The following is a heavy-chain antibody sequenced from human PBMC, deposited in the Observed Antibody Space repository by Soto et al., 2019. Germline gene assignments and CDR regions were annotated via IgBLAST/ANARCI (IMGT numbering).Heavy chain of an antibody. CDR1: GFTFSSYA. J-gene: IGHJ4*02. D-gene: IGHD6-19*01. CDR3: VKAQYSSGCYEYFDH. CDR2: ISSNGVRT. Sequence: PGGSLRLSCSASGFTFSSYAMHWVRQAPGKGREYVSAISSNGVRTYYADSVKGRFTISRDNSKNTLYLQMRSLRAEYTAVYYWVKAQYSSGCYEYFDHWGQGTLVTVSS. V-gene: IGHV3-64D*06.